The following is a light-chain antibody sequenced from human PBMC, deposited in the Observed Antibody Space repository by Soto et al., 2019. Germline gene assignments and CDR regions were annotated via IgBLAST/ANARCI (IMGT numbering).Light chain of an antibody. CDR2: AAS. V-gene: IGKV1-39*01. CDR3: QQSYSTPIT. J-gene: IGKJ5*01. Sequence: DNPMTPSPSPPFASLGEKVTNTCRASQSISSYLNWYQQKPGKAPKLLIYAASSLQSGVPSRFSGSGSGTDFTLTISSLQPEDFATYYCQQSYSTPITFGQGTRLEIK. CDR1: QSISSY.